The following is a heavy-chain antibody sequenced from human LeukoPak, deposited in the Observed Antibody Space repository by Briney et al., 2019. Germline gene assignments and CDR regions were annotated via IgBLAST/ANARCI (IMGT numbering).Heavy chain of an antibody. CDR2: IIPILGIA. CDR3: ARGQSGKDFDY. Sequence: SVKLSCKASGGTFSRYTISWVRQAPGQGLEWMGRIIPILGIANYAQKFQGRVTITADKSTSTAYMYLSSLRPEDTAVYYCARGQSGKDFDYWGQGTLVTVSS. J-gene: IGHJ4*02. V-gene: IGHV1-69*02. CDR1: GGTFSRYT.